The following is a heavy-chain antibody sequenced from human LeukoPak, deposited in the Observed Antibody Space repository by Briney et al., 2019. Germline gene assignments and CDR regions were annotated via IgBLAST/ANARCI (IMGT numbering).Heavy chain of an antibody. V-gene: IGHV3-33*06. D-gene: IGHD3-3*01. CDR1: GFTFSNYG. CDR2: IWHDGTHE. CDR3: AKDFYDFWSRNRGGQFDL. Sequence: GGSLRLSCAASGFTFSNYGMHWVRQAPGKGLEWAAVIWHDGTHETYGDSVKGRFTISRDNSKRTLYLQMHSLRAEDTAVYFCAKDFYDFWSRNRGGQFDLWGQGILVTVSS. J-gene: IGHJ5*02.